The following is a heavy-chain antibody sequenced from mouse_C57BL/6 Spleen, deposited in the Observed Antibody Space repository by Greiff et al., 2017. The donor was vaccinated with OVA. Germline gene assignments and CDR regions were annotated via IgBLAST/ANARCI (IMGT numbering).Heavy chain of an antibody. Sequence: EVHVVESGGGLVKPGGSLKLSCAASGFTFSDPGMHWVRQAPEQGLEWVAYISSGSSTIYYADTVKGRFTIARDNAKNTLFLQRTSLRSEDTAMYYCARPGYYGNYWYVDVWGTGTTVTVSS. V-gene: IGHV5-17*01. J-gene: IGHJ1*03. D-gene: IGHD2-1*01. CDR2: ISSGSSTI. CDR3: ARPGYYGNYWYVDV. CDR1: GFTFSDPG.